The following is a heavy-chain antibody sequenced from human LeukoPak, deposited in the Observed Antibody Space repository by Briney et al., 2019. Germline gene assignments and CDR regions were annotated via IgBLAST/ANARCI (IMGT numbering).Heavy chain of an antibody. Sequence: SETLSLTCAVYGGSFSGYYWSWIRQPPGKGLEWIGEINHSGSTNYNPSLKSRVTISVDTSKNQFSLKLSSVTAADTAVYYCARGGLGYCSSTSCCTPYFDYWGQGTLVTVSS. CDR1: GGSFSGYY. J-gene: IGHJ4*02. V-gene: IGHV4-34*01. CDR2: INHSGST. D-gene: IGHD2-2*01. CDR3: ARGGLGYCSSTSCCTPYFDY.